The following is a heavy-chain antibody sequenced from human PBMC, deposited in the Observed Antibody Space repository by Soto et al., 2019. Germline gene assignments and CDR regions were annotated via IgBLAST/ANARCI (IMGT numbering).Heavy chain of an antibody. J-gene: IGHJ6*02. V-gene: IGHV6-1*01. D-gene: IGHD1-26*01. CDR1: GDSVSSNSAA. CDR2: TYYRSKWYN. CDR3: ASGGCSSSSYYYYYGMDV. Sequence: SQTLSLTCAISGDSVSSNSAAWNWIRQSPSRGLEWLGRTYYRSKWYNDYAVSVKSRITINPDTSKNQFSLQLNSVTPEDTAVYYCASGGCSSSSYYYYYGMDVWGQGSTVTVSS.